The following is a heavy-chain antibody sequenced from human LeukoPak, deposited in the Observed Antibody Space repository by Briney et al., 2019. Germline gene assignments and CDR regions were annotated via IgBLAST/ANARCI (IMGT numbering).Heavy chain of an antibody. CDR3: ARVVRGVVTSNWFDP. CDR1: GDSLNTYY. D-gene: IGHD2-21*02. Sequence: SETLSLTCTVSGDSLNTYYWTWIRQTPGKELEWIGFVASSGTSNYNPSLKSRVSISIDTSKNQFSLALTSVTPADTAVYYCARVVRGVVTSNWFDPWGQGTLVAVSS. CDR2: VASSGTS. V-gene: IGHV4-59*01. J-gene: IGHJ5*02.